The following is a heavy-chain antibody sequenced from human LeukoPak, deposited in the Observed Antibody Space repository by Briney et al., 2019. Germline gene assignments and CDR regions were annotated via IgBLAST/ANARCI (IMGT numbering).Heavy chain of an antibody. CDR1: GGSISSYY. V-gene: IGHV4-59*08. J-gene: IGHJ4*02. Sequence: ASETPSLTCTVSGGSISSYYWNWIRQPPGKGLEWIGYMYYSGSTNHNPSLKSRVTITVDTSKNQFSLKLSSVTAADTAVYYCASYDSSGFHPDYWGQGTLVTVSS. CDR3: ASYDSSGFHPDY. D-gene: IGHD3-22*01. CDR2: MYYSGST.